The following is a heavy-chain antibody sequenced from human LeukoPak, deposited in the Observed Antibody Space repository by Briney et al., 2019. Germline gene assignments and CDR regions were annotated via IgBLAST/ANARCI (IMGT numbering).Heavy chain of an antibody. D-gene: IGHD4-17*01. CDR1: GGSISSSSYY. J-gene: IGHJ4*02. CDR2: IYYSGRI. CDR3: AASGDYGDFYFDY. Sequence: SETLSLTCTVSGGSISSSSYYWGWIRQPPGKGLEWIGSIYYSGRIYSNPSLKSRVTISVDTSMNQFSLKLTSVTAADTAVYYCAASGDYGDFYFDYWGQGTLVTAST. V-gene: IGHV4-39*07.